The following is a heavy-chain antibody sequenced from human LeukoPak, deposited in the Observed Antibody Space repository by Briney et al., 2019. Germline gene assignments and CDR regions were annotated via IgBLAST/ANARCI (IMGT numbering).Heavy chain of an antibody. D-gene: IGHD6-6*01. CDR3: AREGVRIRARPIDY. CDR2: ISYDGSNK. V-gene: IGHV3-30-3*01. J-gene: IGHJ4*02. CDR1: GFTFSSYA. Sequence: PGRSLRLSCAASGFTFSSYAMHWVRQAPGKGLEWVAVISYDGSNKYYADSVKGRFTISRDNSKNTLYLQMSSLRSDDTAVYYCAREGVRIRARPIDYWGQGTLVTVSS.